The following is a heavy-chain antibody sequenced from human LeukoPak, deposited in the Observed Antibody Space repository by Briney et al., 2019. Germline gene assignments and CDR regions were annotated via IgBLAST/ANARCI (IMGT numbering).Heavy chain of an antibody. CDR2: ISGNSGDT. CDR1: GFTFSDSY. J-gene: IGHJ4*02. D-gene: IGHD1-1*01. CDR3: ARDPRTVRI. V-gene: IGHV3-11*06. Sequence: GGSLRLSCAASGFTFSDSYMTWVRQAPGKGLEWLSYISGNSGDTNYADSVKGRFTISRDNAKNPLYLQMNSLRVEDTAVYYCARDPRTVRIWGQGTLVTVSS.